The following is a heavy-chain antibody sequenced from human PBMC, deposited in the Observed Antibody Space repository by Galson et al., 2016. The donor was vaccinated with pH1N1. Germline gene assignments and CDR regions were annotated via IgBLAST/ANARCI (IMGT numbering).Heavy chain of an antibody. V-gene: IGHV2-70*01. CDR1: GFSLTTSGMC. Sequence: PALVKPTQTLTLTCTFSGFSLTTSGMCVTWIRQPPGKALEWLALIRWDDDKYYNTSLKTRHTISKDTSKNQVVLRMTNMDPVDTATYFCARFLYGDFVGYLDPWGQGTRVTVSS. CDR3: ARFLYGDFVGYLDP. J-gene: IGHJ5*01. D-gene: IGHD4-17*01. CDR2: IRWDDDK.